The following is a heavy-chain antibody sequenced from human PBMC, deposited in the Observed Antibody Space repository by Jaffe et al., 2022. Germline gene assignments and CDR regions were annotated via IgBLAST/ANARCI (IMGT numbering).Heavy chain of an antibody. CDR1: GYSISSGYY. J-gene: IGHJ4*02. CDR2: IYHSGST. V-gene: IGHV4-38-2*01. CDR3: ARHEVVATISPPYFDY. Sequence: QVQLQESGPGLVKPSETLSLTCAVSGYSISSGYYWGWIRQPPGKGLEWIGSIYHSGSTYYNPSLKSRVTISVDTSKNQFSLKLSSVTAADTAVYYCARHEVVATISPPYFDYWGQGTLVTVSS. D-gene: IGHD5-12*01.